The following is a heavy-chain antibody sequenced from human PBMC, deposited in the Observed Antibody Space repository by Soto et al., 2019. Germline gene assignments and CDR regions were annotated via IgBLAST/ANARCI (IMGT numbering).Heavy chain of an antibody. J-gene: IGHJ6*02. Sequence: SSETLSLTCAVYGGSFSGYYWSWIRQPPGKGLEWIGEINHSGSTNYNPSLKSRVTISVDTSKNQFSLKLSSVTAADTAVYYCAGETAAYYYGMDVWGQGTTVTVSS. CDR1: GGSFSGYY. D-gene: IGHD6-25*01. CDR2: INHSGST. CDR3: AGETAAYYYGMDV. V-gene: IGHV4-34*01.